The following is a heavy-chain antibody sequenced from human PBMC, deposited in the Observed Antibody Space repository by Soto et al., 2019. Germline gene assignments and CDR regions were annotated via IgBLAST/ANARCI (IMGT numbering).Heavy chain of an antibody. J-gene: IGHJ3*01. D-gene: IGHD2-8*01. Sequence: QVQLVQSGAAVKEPGASVRLSCKTSGYLFTSFSLHWVRQAPGQGPEWMGWINPANGDLKYSPKFQGRVTIDRDTLATTAYLDLHLLKFEDTVVYYSARRGRDSYCTSDCLHDLDVWGRGTMVTVS. CDR3: ARRGRDSYCTSDCLHDLDV. CDR1: GYLFTSFS. V-gene: IGHV1-3*01. CDR2: INPANGDL.